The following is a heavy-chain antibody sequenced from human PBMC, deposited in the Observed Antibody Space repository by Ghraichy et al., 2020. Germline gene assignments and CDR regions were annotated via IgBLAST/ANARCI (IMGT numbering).Heavy chain of an antibody. V-gene: IGHV3-7*03. J-gene: IGHJ4*02. CDR1: GFTFSSYW. D-gene: IGHD6-19*01. CDR2: IKQDGSEK. CDR3: EGDQEGTVYSSGRDY. Sequence: GGSLRLSCAASGFTFSSYWMSWVRQAPGKGLEWVANIKQDGSEKYYVDSVKGRFTISRDNAKNSLYLQMNSLRAEDTAVYYCEGDQEGTVYSSGRDYWVQGTLVTVSS.